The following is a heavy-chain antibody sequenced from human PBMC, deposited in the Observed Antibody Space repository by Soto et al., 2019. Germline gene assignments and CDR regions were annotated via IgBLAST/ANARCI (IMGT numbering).Heavy chain of an antibody. J-gene: IGHJ4*02. V-gene: IGHV1-69*02. D-gene: IGHD5-12*01. CDR2: IIPILGIA. Sequence: QVQLVQSGAEVKKPGSSVKVSCKASGGTFSSYTISWVRQAPGQGLEWMGRIIPILGIANYAQKFQGRVTITAEKSTSTAYMELSSLRSEDTAVYYCARAGGYSGYTELAYWGQGTLVTVSS. CDR3: ARAGGYSGYTELAY. CDR1: GGTFSSYT.